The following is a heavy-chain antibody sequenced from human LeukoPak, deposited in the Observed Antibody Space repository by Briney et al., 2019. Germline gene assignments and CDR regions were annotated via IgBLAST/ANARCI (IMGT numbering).Heavy chain of an antibody. CDR3: ARGTLWFGELLSEVGFDY. D-gene: IGHD3-10*01. CDR1: GGSISSYY. CDR2: IYYSGST. V-gene: IGHV4-59*01. Sequence: SETLSLTCTVSGGSISSYYWSWIRQPPGKGLEWIGYIYYSGSTNYNPSLKSRVTISVDTSKNQSSLKLSSVTAADTAVYYCARGTLWFGELLSEVGFDYWGQGTLVTVSS. J-gene: IGHJ4*02.